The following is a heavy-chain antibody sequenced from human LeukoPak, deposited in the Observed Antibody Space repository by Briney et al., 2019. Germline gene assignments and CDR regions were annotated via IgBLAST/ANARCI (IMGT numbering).Heavy chain of an antibody. J-gene: IGHJ5*02. CDR1: GGSFSGYY. CDR2: INHSGST. CDR3: ARGDWNYGGSNWFDP. D-gene: IGHD1-7*01. Sequence: ASETLSLTCAVYGGSFSGYYWSWIRQPPGKGLEWIGEINHSGSTNYSPSLKSRVTISVDTSKNQFSLKLSSVTAADTAVYYCARGDWNYGGSNWFDPWGQGTLVTVSS. V-gene: IGHV4-34*01.